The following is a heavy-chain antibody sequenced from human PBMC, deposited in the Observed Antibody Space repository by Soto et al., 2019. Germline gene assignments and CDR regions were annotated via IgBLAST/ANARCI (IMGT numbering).Heavy chain of an antibody. CDR3: ASRGVKDYYFDY. V-gene: IGHV4-31*03. CDR1: GGSISSGGYY. Sequence: PSETLSLTCTVSGGSISSGGYYWSWIRQHPGKGLEWIGYIYYSGSTYYNPSLKSRVTISVDTSKNQFSLKLSSVTAADTAVYYCASRGVKDYYFDYWGQGTLVTVSS. D-gene: IGHD3-10*01. J-gene: IGHJ4*02. CDR2: IYYSGST.